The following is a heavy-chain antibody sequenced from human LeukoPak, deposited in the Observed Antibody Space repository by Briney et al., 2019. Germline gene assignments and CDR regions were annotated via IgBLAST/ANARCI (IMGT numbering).Heavy chain of an antibody. CDR2: INHSGST. CDR3: ASPHYGDRDY. Sequence: PSETLSLTCAVYGGSFSGYYWSWIRQPPGKGLEWIGEINHSGSTNYNPSLKSRVTISVDTSKNQFSLKLSSVTAADTAVYYCASPHYGDRDYWGQGTLVTVSS. V-gene: IGHV4-34*01. J-gene: IGHJ4*02. CDR1: GGSFSGYY. D-gene: IGHD4-17*01.